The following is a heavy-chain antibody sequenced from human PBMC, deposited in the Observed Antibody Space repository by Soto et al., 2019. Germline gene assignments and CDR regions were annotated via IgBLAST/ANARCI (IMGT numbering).Heavy chain of an antibody. J-gene: IGHJ2*01. CDR1: GFTFSNAW. Sequence: EVQLVESGGGLVKPGGSLRLSCAASGFTFSNAWMSWVRQAPGKGLEWVGRIKSKTDGGTTDYAAPVKGRFTISRDASKNTLYLQMNSLKTEDTAVYYCTTVAYCGGDCYSNRYFDLWGRGTLVTVSS. D-gene: IGHD2-21*02. CDR2: IKSKTDGGTT. V-gene: IGHV3-15*01. CDR3: TTVAYCGGDCYSNRYFDL.